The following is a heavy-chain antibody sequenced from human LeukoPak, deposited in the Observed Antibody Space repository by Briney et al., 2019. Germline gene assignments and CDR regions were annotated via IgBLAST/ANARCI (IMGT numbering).Heavy chain of an antibody. CDR2: IKSKTDGGTT. Sequence: GGSLRLSCAASGFTFSNAWMSWVRQAPGKGLEWVGRIKSKTDGGTTDYAAPVKGRFTISRDDSKNTLYLQMNSLKTEDTTVYYCTTVSSYYYDSSGGSFDPWGQGTLVTVSS. D-gene: IGHD3-22*01. CDR1: GFTFSNAW. J-gene: IGHJ5*02. CDR3: TTVSSYYYDSSGGSFDP. V-gene: IGHV3-15*01.